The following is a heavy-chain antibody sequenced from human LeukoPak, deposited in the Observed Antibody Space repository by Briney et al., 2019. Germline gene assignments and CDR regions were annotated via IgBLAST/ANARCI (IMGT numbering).Heavy chain of an antibody. Sequence: ASVKVSCKVSGYTLTELSMHWVRQAPGQGLEWMGIINPSGGSTSYAQKFQGRVTMTRDTSTSTVYMELSSLRSEDTAVYYCARDGLGIAVAGQRYFDYWGQGTLVTVSS. CDR3: ARDGLGIAVAGQRYFDY. CDR1: GYTLTELS. J-gene: IGHJ4*02. CDR2: INPSGGST. V-gene: IGHV1-46*01. D-gene: IGHD6-19*01.